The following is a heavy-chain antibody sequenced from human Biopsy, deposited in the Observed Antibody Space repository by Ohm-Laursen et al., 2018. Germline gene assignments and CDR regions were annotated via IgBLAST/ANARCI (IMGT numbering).Heavy chain of an antibody. J-gene: IGHJ4*02. Sequence: SLRLSCAASGITTRSYWMSWIRQAPGKGLEWVANIKQDGSEKNYVASVKGRFTISRDNAKDSLFLQMNSLRVEDTAVYYCAKPFTGGSSWYPDYWGQGTLVTVSS. V-gene: IGHV3-7*01. D-gene: IGHD6-13*01. CDR2: IKQDGSEK. CDR3: AKPFTGGSSWYPDY. CDR1: GITTRSYW.